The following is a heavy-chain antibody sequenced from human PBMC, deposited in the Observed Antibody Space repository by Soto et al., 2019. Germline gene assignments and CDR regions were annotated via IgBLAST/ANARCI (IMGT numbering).Heavy chain of an antibody. Sequence: QVQLQESGPGLVKPSQTLSLTCTVSGGSISSGGYYWSWIRQNPGKGLEWIGYIYYSGSTYYNPSLKSRVSISSDTSKNLFSLKLNSVTAADTAVYYCARYRLSAFDYWGQGTLVTVSS. J-gene: IGHJ4*02. V-gene: IGHV4-31*03. CDR2: IYYSGST. CDR1: GGSISSGGYY. D-gene: IGHD3-3*02. CDR3: ARYRLSAFDY.